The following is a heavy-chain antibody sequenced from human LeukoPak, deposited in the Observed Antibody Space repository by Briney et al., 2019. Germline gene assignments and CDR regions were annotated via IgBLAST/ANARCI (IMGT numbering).Heavy chain of an antibody. V-gene: IGHV1-18*01. J-gene: IGHJ4*02. CDR1: GYTFTSYG. CDR2: ISAYNGNT. CDR3: ARVETYDILTGYYYFDY. D-gene: IGHD3-9*01. Sequence: GASVKVSCKASGYTFTSYGISWVRQAPGQGLEWMGWISAYNGNTNYAQKLQGRVTMTTDTSTSTAYMELRSLRSDDTAVYYCARVETYDILTGYYYFDYWGQGTLVTVS.